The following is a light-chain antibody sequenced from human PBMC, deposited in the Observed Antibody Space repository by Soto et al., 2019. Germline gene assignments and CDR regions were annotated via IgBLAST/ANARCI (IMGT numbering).Light chain of an antibody. Sequence: PGEGATLSCRASQSVSNHLAWYQQKPGQAPRLVIYHASKRATGISARFSGSGSGTDFTLTISSLEPEDFAVYYCQQRSNWPGLTFGGGTKVEIK. J-gene: IGKJ4*01. V-gene: IGKV3-11*01. CDR2: HAS. CDR1: QSVSNH. CDR3: QQRSNWPGLT.